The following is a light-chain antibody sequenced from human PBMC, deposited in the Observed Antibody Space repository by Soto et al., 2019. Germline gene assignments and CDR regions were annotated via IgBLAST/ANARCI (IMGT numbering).Light chain of an antibody. J-gene: IGKJ2*01. CDR1: QSVSSY. CDR3: QQRSNWEYT. Sequence: EIVLTQSPATLSLSPGERATLSCRASQSVSSYLAWYQQKPGQAPRLLIYDASNRATGIPARFSGSGSGTDCTLTISSLEPEDFAVYYCQQRSNWEYTFGQGTKLEIK. V-gene: IGKV3-11*01. CDR2: DAS.